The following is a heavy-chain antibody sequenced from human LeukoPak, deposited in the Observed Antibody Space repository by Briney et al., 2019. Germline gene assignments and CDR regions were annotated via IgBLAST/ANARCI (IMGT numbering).Heavy chain of an antibody. D-gene: IGHD2-2*02. CDR3: ARRVVPAAIGETYYYYGMDV. Sequence: SETLSLTCAVYGGSFSGYYWSWIRQPPGKGLEWIGEINHSGSTNYNPSLKSQVTISVDTSNNQFSLKLSSATAADTAVYYCARRVVPAAIGETYYYYGMDVWGQGSTVTVSS. J-gene: IGHJ6*02. CDR1: GGSFSGYY. CDR2: INHSGST. V-gene: IGHV4-34*01.